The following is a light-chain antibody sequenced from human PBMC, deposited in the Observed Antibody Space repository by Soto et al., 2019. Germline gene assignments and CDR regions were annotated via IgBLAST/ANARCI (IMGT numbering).Light chain of an antibody. J-gene: IGLJ2*01. Sequence: QSVLTQPPSGSGAPGQRVTISCTGSSSNIGAGYDVHWYQQLPGTAPKLVIYGNNNRPSGVPERFSGSKSGTSASLAITGLQAEDEADYYCQSYDGSLSGHVVFGGGTKLTVL. CDR1: SSNIGAGYD. CDR3: QSYDGSLSGHVV. CDR2: GNN. V-gene: IGLV1-40*01.